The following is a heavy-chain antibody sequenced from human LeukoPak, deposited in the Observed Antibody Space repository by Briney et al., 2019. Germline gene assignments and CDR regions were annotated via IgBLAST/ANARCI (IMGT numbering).Heavy chain of an antibody. Sequence: GGSLRLSCAASGFTFSNFWMHWVRQVPGKGLVWVSGINHDGTGTYYADSVKGRFTISRDNAKNTVYLQMNSLRVEDTAMYYCASGGFYDFWSGYYTPFDYWGQGTLVTVSS. V-gene: IGHV3-74*01. CDR3: ASGGFYDFWSGYYTPFDY. J-gene: IGHJ4*02. D-gene: IGHD3-3*01. CDR1: GFTFSNFW. CDR2: INHDGTGT.